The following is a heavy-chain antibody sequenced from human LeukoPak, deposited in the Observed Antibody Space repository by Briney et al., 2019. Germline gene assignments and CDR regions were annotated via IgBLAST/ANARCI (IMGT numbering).Heavy chain of an antibody. J-gene: IGHJ4*02. Sequence: GGSLRLSCAASGFTFSDYYMSWIRQAPGEGLEWVSTCGSATHYADSVKGRFTISRDNSKNTLYLQMNSLRAEDSAIYYCAKRSVSGSYFFDYWGRGSLVTVSS. V-gene: IGHV3-23*01. CDR2: CGSAT. CDR1: GFTFSDYY. CDR3: AKRSVSGSYFFDY. D-gene: IGHD1-26*01.